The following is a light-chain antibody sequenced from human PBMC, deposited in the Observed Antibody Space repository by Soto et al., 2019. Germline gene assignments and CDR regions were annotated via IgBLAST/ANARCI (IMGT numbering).Light chain of an antibody. J-gene: IGLJ2*01. CDR3: VAWEGIKGVA. V-gene: IGLV1-44*01. Sequence: QSVLTQPPSASGTPGQTVTISCSGTSSNIGDNTVSWYQQFPGTAPRLLIYNNDQRPSGVPDRFTGSKSGTSASLAISGLQSEDDSDYYCVAWEGIKGVAFGGGTKVTVL. CDR1: SSNIGDNT. CDR2: NND.